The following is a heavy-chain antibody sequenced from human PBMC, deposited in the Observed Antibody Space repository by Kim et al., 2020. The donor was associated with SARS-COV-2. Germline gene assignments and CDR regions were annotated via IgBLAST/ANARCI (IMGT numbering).Heavy chain of an antibody. J-gene: IGHJ5*02. D-gene: IGHD3-22*01. V-gene: IGHV4-34*01. CDR3: ASLDYYDSSGFA. Sequence: NYNPSLKSRVTISVDTSKNQFSLKLSSVTAADTAVYYCASLDYYDSSGFAWGQGTLVTVSS.